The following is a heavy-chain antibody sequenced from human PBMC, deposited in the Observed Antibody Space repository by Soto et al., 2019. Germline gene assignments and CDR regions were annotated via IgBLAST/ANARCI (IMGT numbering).Heavy chain of an antibody. Sequence: QVQLVESGGDLVKPGGSLRLSCAASGFSFSDYYIYWIRQAPGKGLEWVSYISSDSIYTNYADSVEGRFTISRDNAKNSPYLQMNSLRAEDTAVYYCATTISGIVGQFDYWGQGALVTVSS. V-gene: IGHV3-11*06. CDR3: ATTISGIVGQFDY. CDR1: GFSFSDYY. J-gene: IGHJ4*02. D-gene: IGHD1-26*01. CDR2: ISSDSIYT.